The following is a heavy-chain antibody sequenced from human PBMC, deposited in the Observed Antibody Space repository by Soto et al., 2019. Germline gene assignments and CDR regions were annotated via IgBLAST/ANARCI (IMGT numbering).Heavy chain of an antibody. CDR3: ARSEWLRNYYSGMDV. J-gene: IGHJ6*02. Sequence: GESLKISCKGSGYSFTSYWIGWVRQMPGKGLEWMGIIYPGDSDTRYSPSFQGQVTISADKSISTAYLQWSSLKASDTAMYYCARSEWLRNYYSGMDVWGQGTTVTVSS. CDR1: GYSFTSYW. V-gene: IGHV5-51*01. CDR2: IYPGDSDT. D-gene: IGHD5-12*01.